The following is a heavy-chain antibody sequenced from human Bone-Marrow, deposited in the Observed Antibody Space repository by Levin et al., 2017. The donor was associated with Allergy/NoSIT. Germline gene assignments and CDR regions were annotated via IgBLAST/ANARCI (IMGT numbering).Heavy chain of an antibody. CDR1: GGSISSSSYY. CDR3: AREVAYDGPSDYSGMDV. J-gene: IGHJ6*02. V-gene: IGHV4-39*07. CDR2: IYYSGST. Sequence: SETLSLTCTVSGGSISSSSYYWGWIRQPPGKGLEWIGTIYYSGSTYYNPSLKSRVTISIDMSKNQFSLKLSSVTAPDPAVYYCAREVAYDGPSDYSGMDVWGQGTTVTVSS. D-gene: IGHD5-12*01.